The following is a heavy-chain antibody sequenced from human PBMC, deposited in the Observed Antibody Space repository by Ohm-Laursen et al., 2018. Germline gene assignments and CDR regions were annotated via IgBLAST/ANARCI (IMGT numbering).Heavy chain of an antibody. Sequence: SLRLSFAASVFTVTVNYKSWDRQAPAKGMEWVSIMYTGDNTYYADSVKGRFTISRDSSKNTLYLQMNSLTAEDTAVYYCSRDASLGQSSGPFGFDYWGQGTLVTVSS. CDR1: VFTVTVNY. V-gene: IGHV3-66*01. J-gene: IGHJ4*02. CDR2: MYTGDNT. CDR3: SRDASLGQSSGPFGFDY. D-gene: IGHD6-19*01.